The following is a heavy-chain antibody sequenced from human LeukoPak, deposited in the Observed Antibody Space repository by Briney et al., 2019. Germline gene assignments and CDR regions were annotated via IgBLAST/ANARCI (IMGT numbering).Heavy chain of an antibody. D-gene: IGHD3-22*01. V-gene: IGHV4-4*02. CDR1: GGSISSSNS. J-gene: IGHJ3*02. CDR2: IYHSGST. Sequence: SGTLSLTCAVSGGSISSSNSWSWVRQPPGQGLEWIGEIYHSGSTNYNPSLKSRVTISVDKSKNQFSLKLSSVTAADTAVYYCARAEVYDSSGRYAFDIWGQGTMVTVSS. CDR3: ARAEVYDSSGRYAFDI.